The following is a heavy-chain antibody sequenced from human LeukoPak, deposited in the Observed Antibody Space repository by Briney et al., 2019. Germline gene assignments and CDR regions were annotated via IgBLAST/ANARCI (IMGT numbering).Heavy chain of an antibody. D-gene: IGHD2/OR15-2a*01. CDR3: AREVGGVLLTGYFDY. J-gene: IGHJ4*02. CDR1: GGTFSSYA. Sequence: SVKVSCKASGGTFSSYAISWVRQAPGQGLEWMGGIIPIFGTANYAQKFQGRVTITADKSTSTAYMELSSLRSEDTAVYYCAREVGGVLLTGYFDYWGQGTLVTVSS. CDR2: IIPIFGTA. V-gene: IGHV1-69*06.